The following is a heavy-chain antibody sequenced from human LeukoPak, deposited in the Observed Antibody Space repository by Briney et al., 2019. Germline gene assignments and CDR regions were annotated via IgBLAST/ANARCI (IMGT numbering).Heavy chain of an antibody. D-gene: IGHD5-12*01. Sequence: ASVKVSCKASGYSFTNYYIHWVRQAPGQGLEWMGWINPNSGGTNYARKFQGRVTMTRDTSISTAYMELSRLRSDDTAVYYCARDGENSYGYMGYYGMDVWGQGTTVTVSS. CDR3: ARDGENSYGYMGYYGMDV. CDR1: GYSFTNYY. V-gene: IGHV1-2*02. CDR2: INPNSGGT. J-gene: IGHJ6*02.